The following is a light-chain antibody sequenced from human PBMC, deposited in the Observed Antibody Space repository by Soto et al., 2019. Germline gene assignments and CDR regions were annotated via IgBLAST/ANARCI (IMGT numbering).Light chain of an antibody. Sequence: EIVLTHSPATLSFSPPARDILXGRASQSVSTFLAWFQQKPGQAPRLLIYDAYIRATGVPARFSGSGSGTNFTLTISSLEPEDFAVYYCQQRRSWQVTFGQGTRLEIK. CDR3: QQRRSWQVT. CDR1: QSVSTF. CDR2: DAY. V-gene: IGKV3-11*01. J-gene: IGKJ5*01.